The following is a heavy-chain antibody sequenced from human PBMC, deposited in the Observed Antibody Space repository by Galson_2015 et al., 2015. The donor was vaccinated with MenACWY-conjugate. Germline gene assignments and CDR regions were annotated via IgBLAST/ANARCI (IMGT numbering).Heavy chain of an antibody. CDR3: ARGDDILTGYLGSIDV. D-gene: IGHD3-9*01. CDR1: GYTFTSYY. V-gene: IGHV1-46*03. CDR2: IDPSGGST. Sequence: SGYTFTSYYMHWVRQAPGQGLEWMGIIDPSGGSTSYAQKFQGRVTMTRDTSASTVYMELSSLRSEDTAVYYCARGDDILTGYLGSIDVWGQGTTVTVSS. J-gene: IGHJ6*02.